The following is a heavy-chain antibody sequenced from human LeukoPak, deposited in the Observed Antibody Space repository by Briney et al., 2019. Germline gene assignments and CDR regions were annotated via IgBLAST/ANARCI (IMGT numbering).Heavy chain of an antibody. V-gene: IGHV3-23*01. CDR2: ISGSGGST. Sequence: GGSLRLSCAASGFTFSSYGMSWVRQAPGKGLEWVSAISGSGGSTYYADSVKGRFTISRDNSKNTLYLQMNSLRAEDTAVYYCAKGPLWELLKTGGAFDIWGQGTMVTVSS. CDR3: AKGPLWELLKTGGAFDI. D-gene: IGHD1-26*01. J-gene: IGHJ3*02. CDR1: GFTFSSYG.